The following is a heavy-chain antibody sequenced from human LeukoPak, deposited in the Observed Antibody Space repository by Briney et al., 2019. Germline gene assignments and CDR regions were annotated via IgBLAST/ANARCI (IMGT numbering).Heavy chain of an antibody. CDR3: APTIYGGNSDFDY. V-gene: IGHV3-23*01. D-gene: IGHD4-17*01. J-gene: IGHJ4*02. CDR2: ISGSGGST. Sequence: GGSLRLSCAASGFTFGNYAMSWVRQAPGKGLEWVSAISGSGGSTYYADSVKGRFTISRDNSKKTLYLQMNSLRAEDTAVYYCAPTIYGGNSDFDYWGERTLVTVSS. CDR1: GFTFGNYA.